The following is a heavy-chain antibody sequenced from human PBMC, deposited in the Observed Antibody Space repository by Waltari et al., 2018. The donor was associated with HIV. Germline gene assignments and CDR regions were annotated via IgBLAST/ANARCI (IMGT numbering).Heavy chain of an antibody. CDR3: ARDWTITATTRVDF. D-gene: IGHD1-20*01. CDR1: GFIFTKFG. CDR2: IWYDGGNE. V-gene: IGHV3-33*01. Sequence: QVQLAESGGGVVQPGRSLRLSCVASGFIFTKFGIHWVRQKPGKGLEWVAAIWYDGGNEYYADSVKGRFTISRDNSKNTLYLQMNSLRAEDTAVYYCARDWTITATTRVDFWGPGTLVTVSS. J-gene: IGHJ4*03.